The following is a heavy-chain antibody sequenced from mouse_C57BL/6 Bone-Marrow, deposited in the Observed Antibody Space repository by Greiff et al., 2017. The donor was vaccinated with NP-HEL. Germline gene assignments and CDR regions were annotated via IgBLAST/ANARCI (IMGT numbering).Heavy chain of an antibody. CDR2: ISDGGSYT. J-gene: IGHJ3*01. Sequence: DVKLVESGGGLVKPGGSLKLSCAASGFTFSSYAMSWVRQTPEKRLEWVATISDGGSYTYYPDNVKGRFTISRDNAKNNLYLQMSHLKSEDTAMYYCARDMGTAYWGQGTLVTVSA. CDR1: GFTFSSYA. D-gene: IGHD2-13*01. V-gene: IGHV5-4*01. CDR3: ARDMGTAY.